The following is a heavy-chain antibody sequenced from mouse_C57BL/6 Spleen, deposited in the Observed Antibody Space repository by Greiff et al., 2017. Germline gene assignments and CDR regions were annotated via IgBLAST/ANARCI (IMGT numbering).Heavy chain of an antibody. CDR1: GFTFSSYA. CDR2: ISDGGSYT. V-gene: IGHV5-4*03. J-gene: IGHJ3*01. D-gene: IGHD2-4*01. CDR3: ARVYYDYPY. Sequence: EVKLMESGGGLVKPGGSLKLSCAASGFTFSSYAMSWVRQTPEKRLEWVATISDGGSYTYYPDNVKGRFTISRDNAKNNLYLQMSHLKSEDTAMYYCARVYYDYPYWGQGTLVTVSA.